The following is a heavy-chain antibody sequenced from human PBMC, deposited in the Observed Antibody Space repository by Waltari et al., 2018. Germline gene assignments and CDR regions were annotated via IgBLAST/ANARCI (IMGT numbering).Heavy chain of an antibody. D-gene: IGHD4-17*01. CDR1: GYTFTSYA. CDR2: INAGNGNT. J-gene: IGHJ4*02. Sequence: QVQLVQSGAEVKKPGASVKVSCKASGYTFTSYAMHWVRQAPGQRLEWMGWINAGNGNTKYSQEFQGRVTITRDTSASTAYMELGSLRSEDMAVYYCARGNNGDYVPDYWGQGTLVTVSS. V-gene: IGHV1-3*03. CDR3: ARGNNGDYVPDY.